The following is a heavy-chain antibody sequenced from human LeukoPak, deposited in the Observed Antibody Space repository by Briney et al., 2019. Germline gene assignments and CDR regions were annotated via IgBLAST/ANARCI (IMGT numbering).Heavy chain of an antibody. CDR2: INSDGSST. CDR3: AKVFSAATTGREGFYFDE. J-gene: IGHJ4*02. Sequence: HPGGSLRLSCAASGFTFSSYWMHWVRQAPGKGLVWVSRINSDGSSTSYADSVKGRFTISRDNAKNTLYLQMNSLRVEDTAVYYCAKVFSAATTGREGFYFDEWGLGTLVTVSS. V-gene: IGHV3-74*01. CDR1: GFTFSSYW. D-gene: IGHD4-11*01.